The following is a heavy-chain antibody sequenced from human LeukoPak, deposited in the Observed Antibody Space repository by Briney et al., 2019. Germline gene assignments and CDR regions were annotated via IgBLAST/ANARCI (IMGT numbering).Heavy chain of an antibody. V-gene: IGHV4-61*01. D-gene: IGHD5-24*01. CDR3: ARVHRKKWLQLNYFDY. J-gene: IGHJ4*02. CDR2: IYYSGST. Sequence: SETLSLTCTVSGGSVSSGSYYWSWIRQPPGKGLEWIGYIYYSGSTNYNPSLKSRVTISVDTSKNQFSLKLSSVTAADTAVYYCARVHRKKWLQLNYFDYWAREPWSPSPQ. CDR1: GGSVSSGSYY.